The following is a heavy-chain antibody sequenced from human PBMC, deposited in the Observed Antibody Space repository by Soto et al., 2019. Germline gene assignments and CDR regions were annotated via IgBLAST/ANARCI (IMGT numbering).Heavy chain of an antibody. CDR2: ISGSSVTT. D-gene: IGHD3-3*01. CDR3: ARVYYDLWRGSSLNY. J-gene: IGHJ4*02. Sequence: GGSLRLSCAASGFTFSSYAMSWVRQAPGKGLEWVSAISGSSVTTSYADSVKGRFTISRDNSKNTLYLQMSSLRAEDTALYYCARVYYDLWRGSSLNYWGQGTLVTVSS. CDR1: GFTFSSYA. V-gene: IGHV3-23*01.